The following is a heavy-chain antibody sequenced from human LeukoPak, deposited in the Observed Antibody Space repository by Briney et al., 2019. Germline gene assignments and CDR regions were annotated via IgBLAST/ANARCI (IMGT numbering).Heavy chain of an antibody. CDR1: GFTFSSYT. Sequence: GGSLRLSCAASGFTFSSYTMNWVRLAPGKGLEWVSSVSGSSNYIFYADSVKGRFTISRDNAKNSLNLHMNSLRAEDTAVYYCARSDYYDTSIDYWGQGTLVTVSS. J-gene: IGHJ4*02. CDR3: ARSDYYDTSIDY. D-gene: IGHD3-22*01. CDR2: VSGSSNYI. V-gene: IGHV3-21*01.